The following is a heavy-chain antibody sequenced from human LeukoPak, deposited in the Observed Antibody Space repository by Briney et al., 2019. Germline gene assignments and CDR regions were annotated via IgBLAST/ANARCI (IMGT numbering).Heavy chain of an antibody. CDR1: GFTFSSYA. J-gene: IGHJ4*02. CDR3: ARVNDFWSGSDY. V-gene: IGHV3-23*01. Sequence: PGGSLRLSCAASGFTFSSYAMSWVRQAPGKGLEWVSAISGSGGNTYYADSVKGRFTISRDNSKNTLYLQMNSLRAEDTAVYYCARVNDFWSGSDYWGQGTLVTVSS. D-gene: IGHD3-3*01. CDR2: ISGSGGNT.